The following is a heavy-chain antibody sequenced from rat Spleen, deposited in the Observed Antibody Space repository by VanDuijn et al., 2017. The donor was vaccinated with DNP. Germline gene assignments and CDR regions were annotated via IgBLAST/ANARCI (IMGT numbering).Heavy chain of an antibody. CDR2: IINTGGTT. Sequence: EVQLVESGGGLVQPGRSMKLSCAASGFTFSNYGMHWIRQAPTKGLEWVASIINTGGTTFYPDSVKGRFTISRDNAKSALYLQMNSLRSEDTATYYCTREDWVLDYWGQGVMVTVSS. V-gene: IGHV5-19*01. D-gene: IGHD5-1*01. CDR3: TREDWVLDY. J-gene: IGHJ2*01. CDR1: GFTFSNYG.